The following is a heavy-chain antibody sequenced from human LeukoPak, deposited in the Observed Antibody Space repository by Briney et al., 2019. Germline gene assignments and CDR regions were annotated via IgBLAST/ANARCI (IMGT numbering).Heavy chain of an antibody. D-gene: IGHD5-12*01. CDR1: GGTFSSHA. V-gene: IGHV1-69*05. CDR2: IIPIFGTT. CDR3: ARGDSGYDYGFDN. J-gene: IGHJ4*02. Sequence: SVKVSYKASGGTFSSHAISWVRQAPGQGLEWVRGIIPIFGTTNYAQKFQGRVTITTDESTSTGYMELRSLRSDDTAVYYCARGDSGYDYGFDNWGQGTLVTVSS.